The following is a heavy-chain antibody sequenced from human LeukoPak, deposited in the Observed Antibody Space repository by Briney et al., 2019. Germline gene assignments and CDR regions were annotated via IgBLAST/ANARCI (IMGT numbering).Heavy chain of an antibody. D-gene: IGHD2-2*01. CDR2: ISWNSGSI. V-gene: IGHV3-9*01. CDR1: GLTFDDYA. CDR3: AKGRDKYQLLSKNWFDP. J-gene: IGHJ5*02. Sequence: GGSLRLSCAASGLTFDDYAMHRVRQAPGKGLEWVSGISWNSGSIGYADSVKGRFTISRDNAKNSLYLQMNSLRAEDTALYYCAKGRDKYQLLSKNWFDPWGQGTLVTVSS.